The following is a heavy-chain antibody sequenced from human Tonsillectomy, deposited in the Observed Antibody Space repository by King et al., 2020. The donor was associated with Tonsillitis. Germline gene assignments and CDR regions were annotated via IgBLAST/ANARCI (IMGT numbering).Heavy chain of an antibody. CDR2: ISSRSSYI. D-gene: IGHD6-19*01. Sequence: GQLVQSGGGLVKPGGSLRLSCAASGFTFSSYSMNWVRQAPGKGLEWVSSISSRSSYIYYADSVKGRFTISRDNAKNSLYLQMNSLRAEDTAVYYCARDEVAVAGNGDYWGQGTLVTVSS. CDR1: GFTFSSYS. V-gene: IGHV3-21*01. CDR3: ARDEVAVAGNGDY. J-gene: IGHJ4*02.